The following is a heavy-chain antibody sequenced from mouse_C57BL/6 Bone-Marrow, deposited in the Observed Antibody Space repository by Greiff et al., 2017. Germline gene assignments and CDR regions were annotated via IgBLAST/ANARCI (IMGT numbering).Heavy chain of an antibody. D-gene: IGHD1-1*01. CDR2: IHPNSGST. Sequence: QVLLQQPGAELVKPGASVKLSCTASGYTFTSYWMHWVKQRPGQGLEWIAMIHPNSGSTNYNEKFKSKATLTVEKSSSTAYMQLSSLTSEDSAGYYCARYSTTVVATDWYFDVWGTGTTVTVSS. J-gene: IGHJ1*03. CDR1: GYTFTSYW. CDR3: ARYSTTVVATDWYFDV. V-gene: IGHV1-64*01.